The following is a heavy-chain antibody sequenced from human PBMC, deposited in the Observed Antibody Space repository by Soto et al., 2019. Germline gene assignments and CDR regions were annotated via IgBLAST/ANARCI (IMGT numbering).Heavy chain of an antibody. CDR3: ARGRTTGTTSRYYYYGMDV. J-gene: IGHJ6*02. CDR2: INHSGST. Sequence: PSETLSLTCAVYGGSFSGYYWSWIRQPPGKGLEWIGEINHSGSTNYNPSLKSRVTISVDTSKNQFSLKLSSVTAADTAVYYCARGRTTGTTSRYYYYGMDVWGQGTTVTVSS. D-gene: IGHD1-1*01. V-gene: IGHV4-34*01. CDR1: GGSFSGYY.